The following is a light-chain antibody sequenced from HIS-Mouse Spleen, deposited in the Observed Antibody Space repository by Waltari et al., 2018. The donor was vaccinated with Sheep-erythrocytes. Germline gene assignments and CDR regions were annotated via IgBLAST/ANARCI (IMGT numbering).Light chain of an antibody. CDR2: DVS. Sequence: QSALTQPRSVSESPGQSVTISCTGTSSDVGGYNYVSWYQQHPGKAPKLMIYDVSKRPSGVPDPFSGSKSGNTASLTISGLQAEDEADYYCQAWDSSTAWVFGGGTKLTVL. CDR3: QAWDSSTAWV. CDR1: SSDVGGYNY. J-gene: IGLJ3*02. V-gene: IGLV2-11*01.